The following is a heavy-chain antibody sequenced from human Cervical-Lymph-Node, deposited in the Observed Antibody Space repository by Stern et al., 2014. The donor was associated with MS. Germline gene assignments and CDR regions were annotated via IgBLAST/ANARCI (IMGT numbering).Heavy chain of an antibody. CDR2: IYYSGST. CDR3: ARSLNYYDSSAYI. CDR1: GGSIRSGDHS. V-gene: IGHV4-30-2*01. Sequence: VQLVESGSGLVKPSQTLSLTCAVSGGSIRSGDHSWSWIRQPPGKGLEWIGYIYYSGSTYYNPSLRSRVTISVDRSKNQFSLKLSSVTAADTAVYYCARSLNYYDSSAYIWGQGTMVTVSS. D-gene: IGHD3-22*01. J-gene: IGHJ3*02.